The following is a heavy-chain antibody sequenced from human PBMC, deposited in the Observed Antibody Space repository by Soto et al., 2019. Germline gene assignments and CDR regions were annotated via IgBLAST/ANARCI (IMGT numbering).Heavy chain of an antibody. CDR3: ARDHALYSNYDGSGFYAY. V-gene: IGHV3-33*01. Sequence: LGNCCASSRFTFSSYGMHMVRQTPGKGLEWVAVILDDSSNRFYADSVKGRFTISRDNSKNTLYLQMNGLRAEDTAVYFCARDHALYSNYDGSGFYAYWGQGALVTVSS. J-gene: IGHJ4*02. CDR1: RFTFSSYG. CDR2: ILDDSSNR. D-gene: IGHD3-22*01.